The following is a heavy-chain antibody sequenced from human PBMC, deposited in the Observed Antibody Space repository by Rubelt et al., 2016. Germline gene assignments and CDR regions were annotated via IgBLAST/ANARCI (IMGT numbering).Heavy chain of an antibody. CDR3: ARVGTAMVTT. Sequence: SWVRQAPGQGLEWSGRIIPILGIANYAQKFQGRVTITADKSTSTAYMELSSLRSEDTAVYYCARVGTAMVTTWGQGTLVTVSS. V-gene: IGHV1-69*04. J-gene: IGHJ5*02. D-gene: IGHD5-18*01. CDR2: IIPILGIA.